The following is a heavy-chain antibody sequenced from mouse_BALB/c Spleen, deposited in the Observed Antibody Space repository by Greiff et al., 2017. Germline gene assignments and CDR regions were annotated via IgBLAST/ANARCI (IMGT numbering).Heavy chain of an antibody. V-gene: IGHV5-9-4*01. D-gene: IGHD2-4*01. J-gene: IGHJ3*01. CDR3: ARPEITTTAWVAY. CDR1: GFTFSSYA. Sequence: EVMLVESGGGLVKPGGSLKLSCAASGFTFSSYAMSWVRQSPEKRLEWVAEISSGGSYTYYPDTVTGRFTISRDNAKNTLYLEMSSLRSEDTAMYYCARPEITTTAWVAYWGQGTLVTVSA. CDR2: ISSGGSYT.